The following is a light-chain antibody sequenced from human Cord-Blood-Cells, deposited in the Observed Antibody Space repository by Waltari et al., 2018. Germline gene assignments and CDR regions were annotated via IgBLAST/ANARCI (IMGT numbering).Light chain of an antibody. CDR2: AAS. J-gene: IGKJ3*01. Sequence: AIRMTQSPSSLSASTGDRVTITCRASQGISSYLAWYQQKPGKAPKLLIYAASTLQSGVPSRFSGRGSGTDFTLTISCLQSEDFATYYCQQYYSYPFLFGPGTKVDIK. CDR3: QQYYSYPFL. V-gene: IGKV1-8*01. CDR1: QGISSY.